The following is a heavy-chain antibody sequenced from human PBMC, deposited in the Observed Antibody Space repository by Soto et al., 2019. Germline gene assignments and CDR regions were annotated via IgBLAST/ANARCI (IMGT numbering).Heavy chain of an antibody. V-gene: IGHV4-34*01. D-gene: IGHD3-22*01. CDR3: AREDYYDSSGYLKGLYFDY. CDR1: GGSFSGYY. Sequence: PSETLSLTCAVYGGSFSGYYWSWIRQPPGKGLEWIGEIDHSGSTNYNPSLKSRVTISVDTSKNQFSLKLSSVTAADTAVYYCAREDYYDSSGYLKGLYFDYWGQGTLVTVSS. J-gene: IGHJ4*02. CDR2: IDHSGST.